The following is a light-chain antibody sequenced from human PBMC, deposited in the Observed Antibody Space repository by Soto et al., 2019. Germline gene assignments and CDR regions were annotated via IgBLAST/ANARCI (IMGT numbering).Light chain of an antibody. CDR1: RSINRW. Sequence: DIQMTQSPSTLSASVGDRVTITCRASRSINRWLAWYQQKPGKAPKLIISDASNLENGVPSRFSDSGSGTEFTLTISSLQSDDFATYYCQQYSAYWTFGQGTKVDSK. CDR3: QQYSAYWT. CDR2: DAS. J-gene: IGKJ1*01. V-gene: IGKV1-5*01.